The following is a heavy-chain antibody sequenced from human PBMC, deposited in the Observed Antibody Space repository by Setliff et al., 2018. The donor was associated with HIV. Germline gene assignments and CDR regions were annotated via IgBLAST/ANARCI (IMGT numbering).Heavy chain of an antibody. J-gene: IGHJ6*02. CDR2: ITYSGSHK. Sequence: GGSLRLSCAASGFAFSSYAMNWVRQAPGKGLEWVSSITYSGSHKFYADSLKGRFTISRDNAEKSLYLQMNSLRADDTAVYYCANGRHQLPTHKQSYYYYDMDVWGQGTTVTVSS. CDR1: GFAFSSYA. V-gene: IGHV3-21*01. D-gene: IGHD2-2*01. CDR3: ANGRHQLPTHKQSYYYYDMDV.